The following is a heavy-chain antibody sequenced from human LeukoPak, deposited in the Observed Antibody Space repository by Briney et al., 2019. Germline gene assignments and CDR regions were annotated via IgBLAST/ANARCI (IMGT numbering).Heavy chain of an antibody. CDR3: ARGIADPYSFDS. CDR2: MYSSGSN. J-gene: IGHJ4*02. V-gene: IGHV4-4*07. CDR1: GGSINFYY. Sequence: PSETLSLTCTVSGGSINFYYWSWIRQPAGKGLEWIRHMYSSGSNNYSTSLKSRVNISVGKTKKQFSLNLSSVTAADTAVYYCARGIADPYSFDSWGQGTLVTVPS. D-gene: IGHD6-13*01.